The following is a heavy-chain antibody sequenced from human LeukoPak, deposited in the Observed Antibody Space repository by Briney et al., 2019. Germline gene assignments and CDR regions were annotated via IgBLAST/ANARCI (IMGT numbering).Heavy chain of an antibody. V-gene: IGHV4-34*01. CDR3: ARGPTISETGYFDY. Sequence: PSETLSLTCAVYGASFSAYYWSWIRQPPGKGMEWLVEINHRGDTNYNPSVKSRVSISVDTSKNQFSQKVTSLTAADTAVYYCARGPTISETGYFDYWGQGTLVTVSS. CDR1: GASFSAYY. J-gene: IGHJ4*03. D-gene: IGHD1-1*01. CDR2: INHRGDT.